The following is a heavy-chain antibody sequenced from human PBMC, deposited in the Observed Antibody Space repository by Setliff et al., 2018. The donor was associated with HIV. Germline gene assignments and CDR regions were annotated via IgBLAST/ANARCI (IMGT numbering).Heavy chain of an antibody. CDR1: GGTFNTYP. CDR2: FNTETGNP. Sequence: GASVKVSCKTSGGTFNTYPIAWVRQAPGQGLEWMGWFNTETGNPMYAQGFRGRFVFSLDTSVSTAFLQINRLKAEDTAKYYCARVGSGWSTFDYWGQGALVTVSS. J-gene: IGHJ4*02. D-gene: IGHD6-13*01. CDR3: ARVGSGWSTFDY. V-gene: IGHV7-4-1*02.